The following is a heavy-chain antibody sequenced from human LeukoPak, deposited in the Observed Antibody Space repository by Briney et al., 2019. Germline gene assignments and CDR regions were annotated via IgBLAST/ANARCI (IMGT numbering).Heavy chain of an antibody. V-gene: IGHV4-34*01. CDR2: INHSGST. CDR1: GGSFSGYY. CDR3: ARALGDYYDSSGYYGFGY. Sequence: SETLSLTCAVYGGSFSGYYWSWIRQPPGKGLEWIGEINHSGSTNYDPSLKSRVTISVDTSKNQFSLKLSSVTAADTAVYYCARALGDYYDSSGYYGFGYWGQGTLVTVSS. J-gene: IGHJ4*02. D-gene: IGHD3-22*01.